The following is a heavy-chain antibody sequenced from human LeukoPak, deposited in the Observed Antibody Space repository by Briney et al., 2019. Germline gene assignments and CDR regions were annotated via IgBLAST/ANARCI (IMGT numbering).Heavy chain of an antibody. Sequence: SETLSLTCTVSGVSRSSSYWSWIRQPPGKELEWIGYIFYTGDSNPNPSFKSRVSISLDTSKDQISLKLSSVTAADTAVYYCARHRFASPLDSWGQGTLVTVSS. CDR2: IFYTGDS. CDR3: ARHRFASPLDS. CDR1: GVSRSSSY. D-gene: IGHD2-21*01. J-gene: IGHJ4*02. V-gene: IGHV4-59*08.